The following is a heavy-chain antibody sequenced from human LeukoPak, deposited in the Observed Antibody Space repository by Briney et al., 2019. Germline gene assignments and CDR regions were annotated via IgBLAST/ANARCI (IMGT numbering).Heavy chain of an antibody. D-gene: IGHD4-23*01. CDR3: ALTTVVTRIDY. J-gene: IGHJ4*02. V-gene: IGHV1-69*02. CDR2: IIPILGIA. Sequence: ASVKVSCKASGGTFSSYTISWVRQAPGQGLEWMGRIIPILGIANYAQKFQGSVTITADKSTSTAYMELSSLRSEDTAVYYCALTTVVTRIDYWGQGTLVTVSS. CDR1: GGTFSSYT.